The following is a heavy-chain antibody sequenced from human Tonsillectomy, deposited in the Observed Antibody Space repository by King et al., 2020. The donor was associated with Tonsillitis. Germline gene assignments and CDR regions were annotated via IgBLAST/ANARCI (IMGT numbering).Heavy chain of an antibody. J-gene: IGHJ3*02. CDR3: AKDDCVRQRTASEGGAFDI. CDR1: GFTFDDYA. V-gene: IGHV3-9*01. D-gene: IGHD3-10*02. Sequence: DVQLVESGGGLVQPGRSLRLSCAASGFTFDDYAMHWVRHAPGKGLEWVSGISWNSGSICYADSVKGRFTISRDNAKNSLYLQMNRLRAEDTALYYCAKDDCVRQRTASEGGAFDIWGQGTMVTVSS. CDR2: ISWNSGSI.